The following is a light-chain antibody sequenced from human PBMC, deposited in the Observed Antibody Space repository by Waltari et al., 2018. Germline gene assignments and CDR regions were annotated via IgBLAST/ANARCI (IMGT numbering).Light chain of an antibody. V-gene: IGKV3-15*01. CDR3: QQYNNWPLT. J-gene: IGKJ4*01. CDR2: AAS. Sequence: ETVMTQSPAILSLFPGERATLSCRASLSVSSSLAWYQQKPGQAPRPLIYAASTRATGLPARFSGSGSGTEFTLMISSLQSEDFAVYYCQQYNNWPLTFGGGTRVEI. CDR1: LSVSSS.